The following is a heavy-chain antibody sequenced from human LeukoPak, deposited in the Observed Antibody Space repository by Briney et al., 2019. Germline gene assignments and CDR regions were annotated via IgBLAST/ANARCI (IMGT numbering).Heavy chain of an antibody. V-gene: IGHV4-39*01. CDR3: ARRFRKMATIGY. Sequence: SETLSLTCTVSGGSISSSSYYWGWIRQPPGKGLEWIGSIYYSGSTYYNPSLKSRVTISVDTSKNQFSLKLSSVTAADTAVNYCARRFRKMATIGYWGQGTLVTVSS. J-gene: IGHJ4*02. CDR1: GGSISSSSYY. CDR2: IYYSGST. D-gene: IGHD5-24*01.